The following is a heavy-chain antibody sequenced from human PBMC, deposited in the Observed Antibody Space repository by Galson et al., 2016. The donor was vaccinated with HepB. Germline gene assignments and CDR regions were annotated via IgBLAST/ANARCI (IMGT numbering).Heavy chain of an antibody. V-gene: IGHV6-1*01. D-gene: IGHD3-10*01. CDR1: GDSVYNNGAA. Sequence: CAISGDSVYNNGAAWVWIRQSPSRGLEWLGRTFYRSTWENHYAGSVINRITISPDTSRNQFSLHLNSVTPEDTAVYYCARAVMLGRGMDVWGQRTTVTVSS. J-gene: IGHJ6*02. CDR3: ARAVMLGRGMDV. CDR2: TFYRSTWEN.